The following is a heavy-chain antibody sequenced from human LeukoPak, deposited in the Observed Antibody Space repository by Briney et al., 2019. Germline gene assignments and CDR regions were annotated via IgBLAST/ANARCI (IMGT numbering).Heavy chain of an antibody. CDR3: ARLPNYYYYYMDV. Sequence: GESLKISCKGSGYSFTGYWIGWVRQMPGKGLEWMGIIYPGDSDTTYSPSFQGQVTISADKSISTAYLQWSSLKASDTAMYYCARLPNYYYYYMDVWGKGTTVTVSS. CDR1: GYSFTGYW. J-gene: IGHJ6*03. V-gene: IGHV5-51*01. CDR2: IYPGDSDT.